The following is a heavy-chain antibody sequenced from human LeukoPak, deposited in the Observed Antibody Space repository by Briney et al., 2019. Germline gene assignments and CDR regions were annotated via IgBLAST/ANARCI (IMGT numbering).Heavy chain of an antibody. CDR2: ISSSSSYI. V-gene: IGHV3-21*01. J-gene: IGHJ4*02. Sequence: GGSLRLSCAASGFTFSSYSMNWVRQAPGKGLEWVSSISSSSSYIYYADSVKGRFTISRDNAKNSLYLQMNSLRAEDTAVYYCARGIGRAAAGAGSDYWGQGTLVTVSS. CDR3: ARGIGRAAAGAGSDY. CDR1: GFTFSSYS. D-gene: IGHD6-13*01.